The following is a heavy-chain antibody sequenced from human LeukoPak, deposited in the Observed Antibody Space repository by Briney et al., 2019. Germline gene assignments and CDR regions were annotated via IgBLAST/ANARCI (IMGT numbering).Heavy chain of an antibody. D-gene: IGHD3-10*01. J-gene: IGHJ4*02. V-gene: IGHV3-23*01. CDR3: AKDRGMVRGVIEFDY. Sequence: GGSLGLSCAASGFTFSSYAMSWVRQAPGKGLEWVSAISGSGGSTYYADSVKGRFTISRDNSKNTLYLQMNSLRAEDTAVYYCAKDRGMVRGVIEFDYWGQGTLVTVSS. CDR2: ISGSGGST. CDR1: GFTFSSYA.